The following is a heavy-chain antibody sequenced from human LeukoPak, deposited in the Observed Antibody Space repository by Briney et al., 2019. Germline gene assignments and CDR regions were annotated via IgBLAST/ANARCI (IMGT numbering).Heavy chain of an antibody. CDR1: GYTFTSYG. J-gene: IGHJ4*02. D-gene: IGHD4-17*01. CDR2: ISAYNGNT. CDR3: ARASNGDYIFDY. V-gene: IGHV1-18*01. Sequence: ASVKVSCKASGYTFTSYGISWVRQAPGQGLEWMGWISAYNGNTNYAQKLQGRVTMTTDTSTSTAYMELRGLRSDDTAVYYCARASNGDYIFDYWGQGTLVTVSS.